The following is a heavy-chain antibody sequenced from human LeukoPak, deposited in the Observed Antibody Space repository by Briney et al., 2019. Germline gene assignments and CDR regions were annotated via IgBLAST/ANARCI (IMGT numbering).Heavy chain of an antibody. V-gene: IGHV3-7*04. D-gene: IGHD5-24*01. Sequence: PGGSPRLSCVASGFPFSSYWMTWVRQAPGKGLEWVANIKQDGSKKSYVDSVKGRFTISRDNAKNSLYLQMNSLRAEDTAIYYCTRVGYIDEGIDYWDQGTLVTVSS. J-gene: IGHJ4*02. CDR2: IKQDGSKK. CDR1: GFPFSSYW. CDR3: TRVGYIDEGIDY.